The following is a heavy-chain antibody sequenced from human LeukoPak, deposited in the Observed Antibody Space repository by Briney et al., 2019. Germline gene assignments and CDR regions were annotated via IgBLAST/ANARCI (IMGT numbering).Heavy chain of an antibody. Sequence: GGSLRLSCAASGFTFSSYAMSWVRQAPGKGLDWVSTIRSSGGSTYYADSAKGRFTISRDNSKNTLYLQMNSLRAEDTAIYYCAKGTWGGYYFDCWGQGTLVTVSS. CDR3: AKGTWGGYYFDC. J-gene: IGHJ4*02. CDR1: GFTFSSYA. CDR2: IRSSGGST. V-gene: IGHV3-23*01. D-gene: IGHD3-16*01.